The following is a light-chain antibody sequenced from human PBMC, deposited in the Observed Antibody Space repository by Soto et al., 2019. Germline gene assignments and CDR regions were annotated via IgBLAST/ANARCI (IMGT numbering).Light chain of an antibody. CDR1: SSDVGAYKF. Sequence: QSVLAQPASASGSPGQSVTISCTGTSSDVGAYKFVSWYQQNPGKAPKLIIYDVTKRPTGVPDRFSGSKSGNTASLTVSGLQAEDEADYYCSSYAGNSNYVFGSGTKVTVL. V-gene: IGLV2-8*01. CDR2: DVT. J-gene: IGLJ1*01. CDR3: SSYAGNSNYV.